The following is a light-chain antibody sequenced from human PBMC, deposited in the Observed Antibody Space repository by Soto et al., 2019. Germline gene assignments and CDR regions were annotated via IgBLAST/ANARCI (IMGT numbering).Light chain of an antibody. CDR1: QSISSW. J-gene: IGKJ1*01. CDR2: DAS. Sequence: DNQLTHSRSTLSASVGDRVAITCRASQSISSWLAWFQQKPGKAPKLLIYDASSLESGVPSRFSGSGSGTEFTLTISSLQPDDFATYYCQHFNSYPWTFGQGTKAAIK. CDR3: QHFNSYPWT. V-gene: IGKV1-5*01.